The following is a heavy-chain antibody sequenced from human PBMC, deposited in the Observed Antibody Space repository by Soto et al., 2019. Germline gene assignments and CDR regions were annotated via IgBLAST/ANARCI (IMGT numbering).Heavy chain of an antibody. Sequence: PSVTLSLPCTVSGYSITTNGYYWGWIRQPPGKGLQWIGNVYWTGSTFSHPSLTSRVFISVDTSKNEFSLRLTSVTAADTAVYYCARSHYTYGLLIDYWGTGTLVTVSS. CDR1: GYSITTNGYY. J-gene: IGHJ4*02. V-gene: IGHV4-39*01. D-gene: IGHD2-8*01. CDR3: ARSHYTYGLLIDY. CDR2: VYWTGST.